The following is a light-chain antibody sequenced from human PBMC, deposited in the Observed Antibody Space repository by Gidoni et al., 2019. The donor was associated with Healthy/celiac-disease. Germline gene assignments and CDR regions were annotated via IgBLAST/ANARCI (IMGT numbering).Light chain of an antibody. V-gene: IGKV1-39*01. J-gene: IGKJ2*01. CDR2: AAS. Sequence: DIQMTQSPSSLSASVGDRVTITCRASQSSSSYLNWYQQKQGKAPKLLIYAASSLQSGVPSRFSGSGSGTDLTLTISSMQPEDFETYYCQQSYSTPPYTFGQGTKLEIK. CDR3: QQSYSTPPYT. CDR1: QSSSSY.